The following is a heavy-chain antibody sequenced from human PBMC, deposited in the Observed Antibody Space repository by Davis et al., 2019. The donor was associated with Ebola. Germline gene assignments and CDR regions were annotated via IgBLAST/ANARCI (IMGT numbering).Heavy chain of an antibody. CDR1: GFTFSNYD. CDR2: VSGSAGST. Sequence: PGGSLRLSCAASGFTFSNYDMGWVRQVPGKGLEWVSGVSGSAGSTYYADSVKGRFTISRDNSKNTLYLQMNSLRAEDTAVYYCARDPTRTYYDFWSGSSDYYYGMDVWGQGTTVTVSS. D-gene: IGHD3-3*01. CDR3: ARDPTRTYYDFWSGSSDYYYGMDV. V-gene: IGHV3-23*01. J-gene: IGHJ6*02.